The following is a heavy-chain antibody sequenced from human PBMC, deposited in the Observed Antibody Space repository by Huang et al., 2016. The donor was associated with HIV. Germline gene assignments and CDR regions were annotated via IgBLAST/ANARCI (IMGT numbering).Heavy chain of an antibody. D-gene: IGHD3-22*01. Sequence: QVQLVQSGAEVKKPGASVKVSCKVSGYPLTELSMNWVRQDRGKGLEWMGGFDPEDGETIYAQKFQGRVTMTEDTSTDTAYMELSSLRSEDTAVYYCATVYRRFRNHDSGDYYFDYWDQGTLVTVSS. V-gene: IGHV1-24*01. CDR3: ATVYRRFRNHDSGDYYFDY. CDR2: FDPEDGET. J-gene: IGHJ4*02. CDR1: GYPLTELS.